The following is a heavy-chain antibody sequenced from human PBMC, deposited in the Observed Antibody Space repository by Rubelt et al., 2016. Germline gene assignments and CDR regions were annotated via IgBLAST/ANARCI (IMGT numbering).Heavy chain of an antibody. CDR1: GASISSRLYY. CDR3: ARSDSSSSATWD. D-gene: IGHD6-6*01. V-gene: IGHV4-39*01. J-gene: IGHJ4*02. Sequence: QLQLQESGPGLVKPSETLSLTCTVSGASISSRLYYCGWIRQPPGKGLEWIESIYYSGSTYYNPSLKSRLTISVDTSKNQFSRGLTSVTAADTAVYYWARSDSSSSATWDWGQGTEVTVSS. CDR2: IYYSGST.